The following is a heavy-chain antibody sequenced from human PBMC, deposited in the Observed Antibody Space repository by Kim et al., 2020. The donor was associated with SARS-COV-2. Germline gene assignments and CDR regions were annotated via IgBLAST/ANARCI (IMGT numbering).Heavy chain of an antibody. D-gene: IGHD5-18*01. CDR1: GFTFIAYS. CDR2: ISSTGVII. Sequence: GGSLRLSCAASGFTFIAYSMNWVRQAPGKGLEWISYISSTGVIIHYADSVKGRFTISRDNAKNSLYLQMHSLRDEDTAVYYCARDHDVTNYSDWFDPWGQGTLVIVSS. V-gene: IGHV3-48*02. CDR3: ARDHDVTNYSDWFDP. J-gene: IGHJ5*02.